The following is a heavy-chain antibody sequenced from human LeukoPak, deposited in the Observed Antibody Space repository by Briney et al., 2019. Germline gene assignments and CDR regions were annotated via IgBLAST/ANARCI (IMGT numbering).Heavy chain of an antibody. CDR3: ARGDYYGSGSYSEESGIY. V-gene: IGHV1-69*04. Sequence: GASVKVSCKASGGTFSSYAISWVRQAPGQGLEWMGRIIPILGIANYAQKFQGRVTITADKSTSTPYMELSSLRSEDTAVYYCARGDYYGSGSYSEESGIYWGQGTLVTVSS. J-gene: IGHJ4*02. D-gene: IGHD3-10*01. CDR2: IIPILGIA. CDR1: GGTFSSYA.